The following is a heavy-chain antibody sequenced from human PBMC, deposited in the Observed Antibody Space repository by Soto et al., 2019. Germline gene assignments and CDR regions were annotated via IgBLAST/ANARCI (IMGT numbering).Heavy chain of an antibody. CDR3: TREPVAGINGLDY. D-gene: IGHD1-20*01. CDR2: ISVSDAFI. Sequence: GGSLRLSCAASGFNVGAFAVNWVRQAPGKGLEWVSGISVSDAFIYYADSVRGRFSISRDASENILYLQMNSLRVDDTALYYCTREPVAGINGLDYWGPGTLVTVYS. V-gene: IGHV3-23*01. CDR1: GFNVGAFA. J-gene: IGHJ4*02.